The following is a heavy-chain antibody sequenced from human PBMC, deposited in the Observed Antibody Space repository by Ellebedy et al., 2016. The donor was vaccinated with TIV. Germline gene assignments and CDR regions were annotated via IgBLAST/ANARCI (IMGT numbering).Heavy chain of an antibody. V-gene: IGHV3-48*04. CDR2: ISSSSSTI. CDR3: ARDGRPFYDILTGSYYYGMDV. CDR1: GFTFSSYS. D-gene: IGHD3-9*01. J-gene: IGHJ6*02. Sequence: GESLKISXAASGFTFSSYSMNWVRQAPGKGLEWVSYISSSSSTIYYADSVKGRFTISRDNAKNSLYLQMNSLRAEDTAVYYCARDGRPFYDILTGSYYYGMDVWGQGTTVTVSS.